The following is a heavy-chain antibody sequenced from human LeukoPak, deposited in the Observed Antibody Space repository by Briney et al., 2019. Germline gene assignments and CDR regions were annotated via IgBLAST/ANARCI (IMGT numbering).Heavy chain of an antibody. Sequence: ASETLSLTCTVSGGSISSGGYYWSWIRQPPGKGLEWIGYIYHSGSTYYNPSLKSRVTISVDTSKNQFSLNLSSVTAADTAVYYCARDLNLRRFDYWGQGALVTVSS. D-gene: IGHD1-14*01. V-gene: IGHV4-30-2*01. J-gene: IGHJ4*02. CDR2: IYHSGST. CDR1: GGSISSGGYY. CDR3: ARDLNLRRFDY.